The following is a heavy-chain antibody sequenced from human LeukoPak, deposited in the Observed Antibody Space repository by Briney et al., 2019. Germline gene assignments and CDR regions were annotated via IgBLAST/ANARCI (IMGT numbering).Heavy chain of an antibody. D-gene: IGHD6-19*01. CDR3: ARDQSSGWYLKGWFDP. CDR2: ISSSSNYI. J-gene: IGHJ5*02. V-gene: IGHV3-21*01. Sequence: GVLRLSSAASGFTFSSYSMNWVRQAPGKGLEWFSSISSSSNYIYYADSVKGRFTISRDNAKNSLYLQMNSLRAEDTAVYYCARDQSSGWYLKGWFDPWGQGTLVTVSS. CDR1: GFTFSSYS.